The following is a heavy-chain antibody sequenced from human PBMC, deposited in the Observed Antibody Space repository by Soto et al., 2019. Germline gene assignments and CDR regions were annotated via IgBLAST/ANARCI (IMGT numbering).Heavy chain of an antibody. V-gene: IGHV3-30*18. D-gene: IGHD4-4*01. CDR1: GFTFSSYG. J-gene: IGHJ4*02. CDR2: ISYDGSNK. Sequence: PGGSLRLSCAASGFTFSSYGMHWVRQAPGKGLEWVAVISYDGSNKYYADSVKGRFTISRDNSKNTLYLQMNSLRAEDTAVYYCAKMEVTYFDYWGQGTLVTVSS. CDR3: AKMEVTYFDY.